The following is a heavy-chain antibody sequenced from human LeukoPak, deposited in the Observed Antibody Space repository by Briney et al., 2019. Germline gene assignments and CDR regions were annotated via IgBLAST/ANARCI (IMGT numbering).Heavy chain of an antibody. CDR3: ARDGSGGYYFDY. Sequence: GGSLRLSCAASGFTFSSYAMHWVRQAPGKGLEWVAVISYDGSNKYYADSVKGRFTISRDNSKNTLYLQMNSLRAEDTAVYYCARDGSGGYYFDYWGQGTLVTVSS. CDR2: ISYDGSNK. V-gene: IGHV3-30-3*01. CDR1: GFTFSSYA. D-gene: IGHD3-10*01. J-gene: IGHJ4*02.